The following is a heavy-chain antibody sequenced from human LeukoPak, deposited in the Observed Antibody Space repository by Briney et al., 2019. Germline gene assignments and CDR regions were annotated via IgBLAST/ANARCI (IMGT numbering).Heavy chain of an antibody. V-gene: IGHV3-23*01. J-gene: IGHJ3*02. D-gene: IGHD3-9*01. CDR1: GFTFSSYA. Sequence: GGSLRLSCAASGFTFSSYAMSWVRQAPGKGLEWVSYISGSGGSTYYADSVKGRFTISRDNSKNTLYLQMNSLRAEDTAVYYCAKAPTTSLRYFGPQGAFDIWGQGTMVTVSS. CDR3: AKAPTTSLRYFGPQGAFDI. CDR2: ISGSGGST.